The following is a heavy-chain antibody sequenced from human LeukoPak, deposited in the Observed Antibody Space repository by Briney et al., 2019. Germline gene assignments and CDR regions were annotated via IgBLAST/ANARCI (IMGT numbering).Heavy chain of an antibody. CDR3: ARVGFDSSGYSGNDY. J-gene: IGHJ4*02. V-gene: IGHV1-18*01. CDR1: GYTFTSYG. CDR2: VSAYNGNT. D-gene: IGHD3-22*01. Sequence: GASVKVSCKASGYTFTSYGISWVRQAPGQGLEWMGWVSAYNGNTNYAQKLQGRVTMTTDTSTSTAYMELRSLRSDDTAVYYCARVGFDSSGYSGNDYWGQGTLVTVSS.